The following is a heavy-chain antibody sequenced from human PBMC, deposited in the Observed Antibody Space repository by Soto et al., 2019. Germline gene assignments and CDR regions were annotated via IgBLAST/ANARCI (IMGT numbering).Heavy chain of an antibody. D-gene: IGHD6-19*01. CDR1: GFTFSSYA. V-gene: IGHV3-30-3*01. J-gene: IGHJ6*02. CDR3: ARDSAVADRDYGMDV. Sequence: QVQLVESGGGVVQPGRSLRLSCAASGFTFSSYAMHWVRQAPGKGLEWVAVIAYDGRNKYYADSVKGRFTISRDNSKNTLYLQMNSRRAEDTAVYYCARDSAVADRDYGMDVWGQGTTVTVSS. CDR2: IAYDGRNK.